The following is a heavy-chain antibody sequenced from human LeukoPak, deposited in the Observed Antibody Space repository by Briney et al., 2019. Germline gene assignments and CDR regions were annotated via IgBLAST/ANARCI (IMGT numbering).Heavy chain of an antibody. CDR2: ISSSSSTI. D-gene: IGHD4-23*01. CDR3: AKGRLVDYGGLIYY. V-gene: IGHV3-48*01. CDR1: GFTFSSYA. Sequence: GGSLRLSCAASGFTFSSYAMNWVRQAPGKGLEWVSYISSSSSTIYFADSVKGRFTISRDNAKNSLYLQMNSLGVEDTAVYYCAKGRLVDYGGLIYYWGQGTLVTVSS. J-gene: IGHJ4*02.